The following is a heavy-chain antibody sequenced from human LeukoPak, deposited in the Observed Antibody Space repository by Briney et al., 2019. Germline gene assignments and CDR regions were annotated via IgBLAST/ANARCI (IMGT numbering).Heavy chain of an antibody. V-gene: IGHV1-2*02. CDR1: GYTFTGYY. D-gene: IGHD6-13*01. Sequence: GASVKVSCKASGYTFTGYYMHWVRQAPGQGLEWMGWINPNSGGTNYAQKFQGRVTMTRDTSISTAYMELSRLRSDDTAVYYCASIAKGNPAPGHTRFDYWGQGTLVTVSS. CDR3: ASIAKGNPAPGHTRFDY. CDR2: INPNSGGT. J-gene: IGHJ4*02.